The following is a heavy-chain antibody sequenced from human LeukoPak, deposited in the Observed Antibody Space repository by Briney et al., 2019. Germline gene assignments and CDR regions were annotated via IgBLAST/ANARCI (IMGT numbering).Heavy chain of an antibody. CDR2: ISYDGNQN. V-gene: IGHV3-30*01. Sequence: SGGSLRLSCAASGFTLSRYAMHWVRQAPGKGLEWMAVISYDGNQNYYADSVKGRFTISRDSSKSTLYLQMNSLRVDDTAVYYCARDESLDYWGQGTLVTVSS. CDR3: ARDESLDY. CDR1: GFTLSRYA. J-gene: IGHJ4*02.